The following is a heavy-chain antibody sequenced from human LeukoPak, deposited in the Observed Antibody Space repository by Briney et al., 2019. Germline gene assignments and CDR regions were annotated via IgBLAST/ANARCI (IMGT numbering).Heavy chain of an antibody. D-gene: IGHD4-11*01. Sequence: PSETLSLTCTVSGGSISSGGYYWSWIRQHPGKGLEWIGYIYYSGSTYYNPSLKSRVTISVDTSKNQFSLKLSSVTAADTAVYYCARDYGYSNNWFDPWGQGTLVTVSS. CDR2: IYYSGST. J-gene: IGHJ5*02. CDR1: GGSISSGGYY. V-gene: IGHV4-31*03. CDR3: ARDYGYSNNWFDP.